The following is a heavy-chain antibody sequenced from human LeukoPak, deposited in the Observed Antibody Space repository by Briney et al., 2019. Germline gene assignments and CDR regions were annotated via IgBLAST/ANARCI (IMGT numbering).Heavy chain of an antibody. CDR3: ARVPPKSLTFDY. Sequence: GGSLRLSCAASGFTFSSYSMNWVRQAPGKGLEWVANIKQDGSEKYYVDSVKGRFTISRDNAKNSLYLQMNSLRAEDTAVYYCARVPPKSLTFDYWGQGTLVTVSS. CDR2: IKQDGSEK. CDR1: GFTFSSYS. J-gene: IGHJ4*02. V-gene: IGHV3-7*01.